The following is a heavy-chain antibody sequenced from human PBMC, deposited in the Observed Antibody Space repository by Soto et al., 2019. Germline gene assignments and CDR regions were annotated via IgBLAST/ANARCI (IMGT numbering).Heavy chain of an antibody. Sequence: QVRLVQSGAEVKKPGSSVKVSCKASGGTFTSYTITWVRQAPGQGLEWMGGIIPIFGTANYAQKFQGRVTITADESTSTAYMEVRSLRSEDTAVYYCASYYYDSSGYPTVGMDVWGQGTTVTVSS. CDR3: ASYYYDSSGYPTVGMDV. D-gene: IGHD3-22*01. CDR2: IIPIFGTA. CDR1: GGTFTSYT. J-gene: IGHJ6*02. V-gene: IGHV1-69*01.